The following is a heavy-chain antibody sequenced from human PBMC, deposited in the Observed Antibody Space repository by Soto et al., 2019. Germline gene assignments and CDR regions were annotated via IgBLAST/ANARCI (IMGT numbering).Heavy chain of an antibody. V-gene: IGHV3-15*07. CDR1: GFTFSNAW. CDR3: TTGEDYDSSVYYPDAFDI. Sequence: EVQLVESGGGLVKPGGSLRLSCAASGFTFSNAWMNWVRQAPGKGLEWVGRIKSKTDGGTTAYAAPVNGRFTISRDDSKNTLYLQMNSLKSEDTAVYYCTTGEDYDSSVYYPDAFDIWGQGTMVTFSS. J-gene: IGHJ3*02. CDR2: IKSKTDGGTT. D-gene: IGHD3-22*01.